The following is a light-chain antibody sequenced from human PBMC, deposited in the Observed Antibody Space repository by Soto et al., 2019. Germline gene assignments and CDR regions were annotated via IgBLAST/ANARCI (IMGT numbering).Light chain of an antibody. Sequence: DIQMTQSPSTLSASVGESVTITCRASQTINEWLAWYQQKIGKAPKVLIYQASTLASAVPSRFSGSGSGTTFTLTISSLQPDDSATYYCQHYNSYPYSFGQGTKLEI. CDR1: QTINEW. CDR3: QHYNSYPYS. CDR2: QAS. J-gene: IGKJ2*03. V-gene: IGKV1-5*03.